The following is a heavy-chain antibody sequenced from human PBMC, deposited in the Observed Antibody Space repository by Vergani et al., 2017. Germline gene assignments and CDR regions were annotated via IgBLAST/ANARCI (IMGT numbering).Heavy chain of an antibody. Sequence: DVQMVESGGGLVQPGRSLRLSCAASGFTFDDCAMHWVRQAPGKGLEWVSSISWNSGSIGYADSVKGRFTISRDNAKNSLYLQMNSLRAEDTALYYCAKDPSSPTVTSDYYYYYGMDVWGQGTTVTVSS. J-gene: IGHJ6*02. CDR2: ISWNSGSI. D-gene: IGHD4-11*01. CDR1: GFTFDDCA. V-gene: IGHV3-9*01. CDR3: AKDPSSPTVTSDYYYYYGMDV.